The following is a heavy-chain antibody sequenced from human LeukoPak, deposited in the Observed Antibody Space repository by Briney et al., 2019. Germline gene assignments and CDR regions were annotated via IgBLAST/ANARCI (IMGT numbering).Heavy chain of an antibody. V-gene: IGHV3-9*01. CDR1: GFTFDDYA. CDR3: AKDIRGTIAVAGDFDY. J-gene: IGHJ4*02. D-gene: IGHD6-19*01. CDR2: ISWNSGSI. Sequence: PGGSLRLSCAASGFTFDDYAMHWVRQAPGKGLEWVSGISWNSGSIGYADSVKGRFTISRDNAKNSLYLQMNSLRAEDTALYYCAKDIRGTIAVAGDFDYWGQGTLVTVSS.